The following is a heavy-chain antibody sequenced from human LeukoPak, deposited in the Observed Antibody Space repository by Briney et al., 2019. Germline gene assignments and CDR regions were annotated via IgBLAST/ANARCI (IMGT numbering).Heavy chain of an antibody. D-gene: IGHD3-3*01. CDR1: GYTFTCYY. CDR2: INPNSGGT. J-gene: IGHJ4*02. Sequence: ASVKVSCKASGYTFTCYYIHWVRQAPGQGLEWMGWINPNSGGTNYAQKFQGRVTMTRDTSISTAYMELSRLRSDDTAVYYCAIGFWSGYYFDYWGQGTLVTVSS. V-gene: IGHV1-2*02. CDR3: AIGFWSGYYFDY.